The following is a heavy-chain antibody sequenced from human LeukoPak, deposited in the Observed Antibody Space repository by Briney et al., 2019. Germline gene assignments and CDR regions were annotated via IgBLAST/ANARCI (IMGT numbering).Heavy chain of an antibody. Sequence: PGGSLRLSCAASGFTFSSYAMHWVRQAPGKGLEWVAVISYDGSNKYYADSVKGRFTVSRDNSKNTLYLQLNSLRAEDTAFYNCAKRLDYTNSPIDYWGQGTLVTVSS. J-gene: IGHJ4*02. CDR3: AKRLDYTNSPIDY. CDR2: ISYDGSNK. CDR1: GFTFSSYA. V-gene: IGHV3-30-3*02. D-gene: IGHD5-12*01.